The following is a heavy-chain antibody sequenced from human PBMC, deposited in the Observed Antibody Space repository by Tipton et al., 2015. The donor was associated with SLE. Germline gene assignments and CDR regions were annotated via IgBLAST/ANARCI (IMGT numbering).Heavy chain of an antibody. CDR2: IYFSGSA. V-gene: IGHV4-59*01. CDR1: GGSISNYY. J-gene: IGHJ3*01. Sequence: TLSLTCTVSGGSISNYYWSWIRQPPGKGLEWIGYIYFSGSANYNPSLKSRVTISLDTSKNQFSLKLSSVTAADTAVYYCARTFYGGGDAFDVWGQGTKVSASS. D-gene: IGHD4-23*01. CDR3: ARTFYGGGDAFDV.